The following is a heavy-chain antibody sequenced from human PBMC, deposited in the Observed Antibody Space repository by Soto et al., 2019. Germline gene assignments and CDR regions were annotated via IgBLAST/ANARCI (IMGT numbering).Heavy chain of an antibody. Sequence: EVQLLESGGGLVQPGGYLRLSCAASGFTFSSHGMSWARQAPGKGLEWVSSISGSGGSRYYADSVKGRFTISRDNSKNTLYLQMNSLTAEDTAIYFCAKIGVTGQWYFNLWARGTLVTVSS. CDR2: ISGSGGSR. D-gene: IGHD1-20*01. CDR3: AKIGVTGQWYFNL. J-gene: IGHJ2*01. CDR1: GFTFSSHG. V-gene: IGHV3-23*01.